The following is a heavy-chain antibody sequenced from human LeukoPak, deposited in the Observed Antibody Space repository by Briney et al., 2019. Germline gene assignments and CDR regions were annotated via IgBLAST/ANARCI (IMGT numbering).Heavy chain of an antibody. CDR2: IYSGGST. Sequence: GGSLRLSCAASGFTVRRNYMSWVRQAPGKGLEWVSVIYSGGSTYYADSVKGRFTISRHNSKNTLYLQMNSLGAEDTAVYYCARAGSEYSRGWDFDYWGQGTLVTVSS. CDR3: ARAGSEYSRGWDFDY. V-gene: IGHV3-53*04. CDR1: GFTVRRNY. J-gene: IGHJ4*02. D-gene: IGHD6-19*01.